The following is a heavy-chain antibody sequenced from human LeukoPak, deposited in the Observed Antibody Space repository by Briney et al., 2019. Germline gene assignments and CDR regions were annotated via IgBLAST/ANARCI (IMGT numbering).Heavy chain of an antibody. Sequence: GGSLRLSCAASGFTFSDYWMGWVRQAPGKGLEWVAHIKSDGSEKYYVDSVRGRFTISRDNAKSSLYMPMNSLRAEDTAVYYCARNSRYSFDIWGPGTMVTVSS. J-gene: IGHJ3*02. CDR3: ARNSRYSFDI. CDR1: GFTFSDYW. D-gene: IGHD2/OR15-2a*01. CDR2: IKSDGSEK. V-gene: IGHV3-7*04.